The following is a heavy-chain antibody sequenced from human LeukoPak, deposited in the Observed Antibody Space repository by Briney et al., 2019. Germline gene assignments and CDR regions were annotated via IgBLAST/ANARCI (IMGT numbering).Heavy chain of an antibody. CDR1: GGSISSYY. Sequence: SETLSLTCSVSGGSISSYYWSWIRQPPGKGLEWIGYIYYSGSTNYNPSLKSRVTISVDTSKNQFSLKLSSVTAADTAVYYCARVVVVVAARNWFDPWGQGTLVTVSS. J-gene: IGHJ5*02. CDR2: IYYSGST. D-gene: IGHD2-15*01. V-gene: IGHV4-59*08. CDR3: ARVVVVVAARNWFDP.